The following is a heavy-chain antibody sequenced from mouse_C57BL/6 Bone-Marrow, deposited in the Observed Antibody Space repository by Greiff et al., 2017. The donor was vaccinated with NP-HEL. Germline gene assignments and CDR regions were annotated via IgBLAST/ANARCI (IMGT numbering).Heavy chain of an antibody. D-gene: IGHD1-1*01. V-gene: IGHV5-6*01. Sequence: EVQLVESGGDLVKPGGSLKLSCAASGFTFSSYGMSWVRQTPDKRLEWVATISSGGSYTYYPDSVKGRFTISRDNAKNTLYLQMSSLKSEDTAMYYCARSYYYGSSSFAYWGQGTLVTVSA. CDR2: ISSGGSYT. CDR1: GFTFSSYG. J-gene: IGHJ3*01. CDR3: ARSYYYGSSSFAY.